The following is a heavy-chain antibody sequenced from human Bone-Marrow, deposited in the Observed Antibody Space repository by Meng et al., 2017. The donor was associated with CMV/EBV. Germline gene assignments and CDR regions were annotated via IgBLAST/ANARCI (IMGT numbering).Heavy chain of an antibody. CDR3: ARDLAVGSFDY. CDR2: ISSSSSYI. D-gene: IGHD6-19*01. J-gene: IGHJ4*02. V-gene: IGHV3-21*01. CDR1: GFTFSSYS. Sequence: GGSLRLSCAASGFTFSSYSMNWVRQAPGKGLEWVSSISSSSSYIYYADSVKGRFTISRDNAKNSLYLQMNSLRAEDTAAYYCARDLAVGSFDYWGQGTLVTVSS.